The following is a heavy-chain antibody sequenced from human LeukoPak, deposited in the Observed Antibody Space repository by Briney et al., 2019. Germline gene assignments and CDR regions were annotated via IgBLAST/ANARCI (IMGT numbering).Heavy chain of an antibody. J-gene: IGHJ5*02. D-gene: IGHD1-26*01. Sequence: SETLSLICTVAGGSISSYYWSWIRQPAGKGLEWIGRIYTSGSTNYNPSLKSRVTMSVDTSKNQFSLKLSSVTAADTAVYYCARDRVTYSGSHLFDPWGQGTLVTVSS. V-gene: IGHV4-4*07. CDR3: ARDRVTYSGSHLFDP. CDR1: GGSISSYY. CDR2: IYTSGST.